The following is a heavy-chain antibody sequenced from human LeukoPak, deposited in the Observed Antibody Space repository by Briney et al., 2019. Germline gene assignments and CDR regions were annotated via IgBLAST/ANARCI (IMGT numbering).Heavy chain of an antibody. CDR3: ARMGDGSGSYYRGDLLDY. D-gene: IGHD3-10*01. V-gene: IGHV3-23*01. CDR2: IRGSGTTT. Sequence: GGSPRLSCEISGFTVKTYAMSWVRQAPGKWLEWVSTIRGSGTTTYYADSVKGRLTISRDNAKNSLYLQMNSLRAEDTAVYYCARMGDGSGSYYRGDLLDYWGQGTLVTVSS. CDR1: GFTVKTYA. J-gene: IGHJ4*02.